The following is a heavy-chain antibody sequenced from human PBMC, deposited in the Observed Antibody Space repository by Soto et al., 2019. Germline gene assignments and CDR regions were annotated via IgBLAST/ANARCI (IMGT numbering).Heavy chain of an antibody. J-gene: IGHJ5*02. D-gene: IGHD2-15*01. Sequence: GGSLRLSCAASGFTVSSKYMSWVRQAPGKGLEWVSLIQSGGPTYYADSVKGRFTISRDTSENTLHLQMDSLRSDDTAVYYCARGGPFLCGGGSCRAENWFDPWGQGTLVTVSS. CDR2: IQSGGPT. CDR1: GFTVSSKY. V-gene: IGHV3-53*05. CDR3: ARGGPFLCGGGSCRAENWFDP.